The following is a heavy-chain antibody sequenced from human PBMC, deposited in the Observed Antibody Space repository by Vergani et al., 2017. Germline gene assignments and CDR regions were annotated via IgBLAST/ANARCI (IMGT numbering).Heavy chain of an antibody. CDR3: ARHRMVNHYGMDV. CDR2: IDPSDSYT. Sequence: EVQLVQSGAEVKKPGESLRISCKGSGYSFTSYWISWVRQMPGNCLEFLGRIDPSDSYTNYSPSFQGHVTISADKSISTAYLQWSSLKASDTAMYYCARHRMVNHYGMDVWGQGTTVTVSS. J-gene: IGHJ6*02. CDR1: GYSFTSYW. D-gene: IGHD5-18*01. V-gene: IGHV5-10-1*03.